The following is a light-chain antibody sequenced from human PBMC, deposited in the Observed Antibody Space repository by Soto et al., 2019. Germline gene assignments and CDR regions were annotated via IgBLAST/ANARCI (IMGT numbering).Light chain of an antibody. CDR3: QQDNSYPWT. CDR2: RVS. J-gene: IGKJ1*01. V-gene: IGKV1-5*03. Sequence: DIQMTQSPSTLSASVGDRVTITCRASQTISNWLAWYQQKPGKAPTFLIYRVSTLESGVPSRFSGAGSGTEFSLTISRRQTDDFATYYCQQDNSYPWTFGQGTRVEVK. CDR1: QTISNW.